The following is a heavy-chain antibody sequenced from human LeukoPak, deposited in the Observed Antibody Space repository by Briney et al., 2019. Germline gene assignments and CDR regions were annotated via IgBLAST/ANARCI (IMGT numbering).Heavy chain of an antibody. CDR2: INHSGST. CDR3: ALNARWSGYYL. Sequence: SETLSLTCTVSGGSISSSYYYWGWIRQPPGKGLEWIGEINHSGSTNYNPSLKSRVTISVDTSKNQFSLKLSSVTAADTAVYYCALNARWSGYYLWGQGTLVTVSS. D-gene: IGHD3-3*01. J-gene: IGHJ4*02. CDR1: GGSISSSYYY. V-gene: IGHV4-39*07.